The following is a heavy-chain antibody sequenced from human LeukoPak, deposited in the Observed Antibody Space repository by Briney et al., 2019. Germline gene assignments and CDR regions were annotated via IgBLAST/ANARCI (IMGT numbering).Heavy chain of an antibody. J-gene: IGHJ4*02. Sequence: SETLSLTCAVSGGSISSTNWWSWVRQPPGKGLEWIGYIYYSGSTYYNPSLKSRVTISVDTSKNQFSLKLSSVTAADTAVYYCARVSSRDPWQQLLDYWGQGTLVTVSS. CDR2: IYYSGST. D-gene: IGHD6-13*01. CDR3: ARVSSRDPWQQLLDY. V-gene: IGHV4-4*02. CDR1: GGSISSTNW.